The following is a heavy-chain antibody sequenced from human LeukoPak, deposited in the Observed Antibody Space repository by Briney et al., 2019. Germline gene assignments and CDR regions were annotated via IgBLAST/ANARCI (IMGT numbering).Heavy chain of an antibody. CDR1: GGSISSSSYY. J-gene: IGHJ5*02. D-gene: IGHD3-22*01. CDR2: IYYSGST. V-gene: IGHV4-39*01. CDR3: ARQAGDSSGYSNWFDP. Sequence: SETLSLTCTVSGGSISSSSYYWGWIRQPPGKGLKWIGSIYYSGSTYYNPSLKSRVTISVDTSKNQFSLKLSSVTAADTAVNYCARQAGDSSGYSNWFDPWGQGTLVTVSS.